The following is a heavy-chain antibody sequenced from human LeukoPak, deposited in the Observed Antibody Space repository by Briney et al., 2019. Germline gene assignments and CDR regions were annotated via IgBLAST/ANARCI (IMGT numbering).Heavy chain of an antibody. J-gene: IGHJ5*02. D-gene: IGHD6-13*01. CDR3: ARIRGGPIAATGTGTYNWFDP. Sequence: SETPSLTCTVSRGSISSYYWSWIRQPPGKGLEWIGYIYYSGSTNYNPALKSRVTISVDTSKNQFSLKLSSVTAADTAVYYCARIRGGPIAATGTGTYNWFDPWGQGTLVTVSS. V-gene: IGHV4-59*01. CDR1: RGSISSYY. CDR2: IYYSGST.